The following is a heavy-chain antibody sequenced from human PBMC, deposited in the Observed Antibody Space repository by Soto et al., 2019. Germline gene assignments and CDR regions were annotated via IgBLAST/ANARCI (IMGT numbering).Heavy chain of an antibody. CDR2: ITTSSDSI. J-gene: IGHJ4*02. CDR1: GFTFSSHS. D-gene: IGHD5-18*01. V-gene: IGHV3-21*02. Sequence: EVQLVESGGGLVRPGGSLRLSCVVSGFTFSSHSMNWVRQAPGKGLEWVSSITTSSDSIYYTDSVKGRFTLSRDDARNSLFLQMNSLRAEDTAVYYCARSTRGFSYGKIDSWGQGTLVIVSS. CDR3: ARSTRGFSYGKIDS.